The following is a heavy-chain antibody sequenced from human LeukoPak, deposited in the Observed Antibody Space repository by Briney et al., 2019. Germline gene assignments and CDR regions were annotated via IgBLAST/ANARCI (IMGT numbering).Heavy chain of an antibody. CDR1: GFTFSSYA. Sequence: GGSLRLSCAASGFTFSSYAMSWVRQAPGKGLEWVSDITGSGGSTHYADSVKGRFTISRDNSKNTLYLQMNSLRAEDTAVYYCAKWAVSGRGFDLWGQGTLVTVSS. D-gene: IGHD6-19*01. CDR3: AKWAVSGRGFDL. J-gene: IGHJ5*02. V-gene: IGHV3-23*01. CDR2: ITGSGGST.